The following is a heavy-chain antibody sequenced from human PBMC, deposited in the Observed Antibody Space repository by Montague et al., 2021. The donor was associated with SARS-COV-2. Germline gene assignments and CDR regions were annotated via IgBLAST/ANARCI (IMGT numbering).Heavy chain of an antibody. Sequence: SETLSLTCTVSGXSISSSSNSWGWLCQPQGQGLEWIGSIYYSGSTNYNSSLKSRVTISVDTTQNQFSLKLNSATAADTAVYYCARPVWLGVLSSEDWFDPWGQGTLVTVSS. V-gene: IGHV4-39*01. D-gene: IGHD3-16*02. CDR2: IYYSGST. CDR1: GXSISSSSNS. CDR3: ARPVWLGVLSSEDWFDP. J-gene: IGHJ5*02.